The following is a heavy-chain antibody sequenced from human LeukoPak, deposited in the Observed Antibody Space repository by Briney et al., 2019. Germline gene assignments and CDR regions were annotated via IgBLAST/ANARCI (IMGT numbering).Heavy chain of an antibody. D-gene: IGHD2-21*02. CDR1: GGTFSSYA. CDR2: IIPIFGTA. V-gene: IGHV1-69*13. Sequence: SVKVSCKASGGTFSSYAISWVRQAPGQGLEWMGGIIPIFGTANYAQKFQGRVTITADESTSTAYMELRSLRSDDTAVYYCARVHIVVVTATPSLDYWGQGTLVTVSS. J-gene: IGHJ4*02. CDR3: ARVHIVVVTATPSLDY.